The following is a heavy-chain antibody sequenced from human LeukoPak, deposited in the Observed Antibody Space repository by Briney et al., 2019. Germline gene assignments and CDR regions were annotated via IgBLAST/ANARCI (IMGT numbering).Heavy chain of an antibody. J-gene: IGHJ4*02. Sequence: GGSLRLSCAASGFTFSSHWMHWVRQAPGKGLVWVSGISTDGSRTRYADSVNGRFTISRDNAKNTLYLQMNSLRAEDTAVYFCVGDGQGSTRLDYWGQGTLVTVSS. V-gene: IGHV3-74*01. CDR2: ISTDGSRT. CDR1: GFTFSSHW. CDR3: VGDGQGSTRLDY.